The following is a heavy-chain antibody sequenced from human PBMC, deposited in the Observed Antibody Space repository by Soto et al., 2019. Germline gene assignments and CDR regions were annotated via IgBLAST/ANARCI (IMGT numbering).Heavy chain of an antibody. V-gene: IGHV3-30-3*01. CDR2: ISYDGSKK. CDR3: ARPKTPRTPDVFDV. Sequence: PGGSLRLSCVASGFTFSDYAMHWVRQTPGKGLEWVAVISYDGSKKFYADSVQGRFSISRDDSRNTLHLQKSSLGPEDMAVYYCARPKTPRTPDVFDVWGQGTVVTVSS. J-gene: IGHJ3*01. D-gene: IGHD2-15*01. CDR1: GFTFSDYA.